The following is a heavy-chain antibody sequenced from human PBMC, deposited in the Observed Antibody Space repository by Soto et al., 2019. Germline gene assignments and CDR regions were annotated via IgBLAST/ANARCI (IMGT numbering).Heavy chain of an antibody. CDR2: ISGGGDTT. Sequence: EVQLLESGGGLVQPGGSLRLSCAASGFTFNNYAMTWVRQAPGKGLEWVSAISGGGDTTSYADSVKGRFTVSRDGSKNTLYLQMSSLRDEDTALYYCAKGRGGSGSLTHRVDFWGQGTLVTVSS. J-gene: IGHJ4*02. V-gene: IGHV3-23*01. CDR3: AKGRGGSGSLTHRVDF. CDR1: GFTFNNYA. D-gene: IGHD3-10*01.